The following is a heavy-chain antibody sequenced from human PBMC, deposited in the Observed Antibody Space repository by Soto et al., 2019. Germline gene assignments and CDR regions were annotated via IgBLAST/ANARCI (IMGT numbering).Heavy chain of an antibody. Sequence: SETLSLTCAVSGGSISSGGYSWSWIRQPPGKGLEFIGYIYQGGTTYYNPSLMSRVTISVDRSKNQFSLNLSSVTAADAAVYYCTRGSFGSGMDVWDQGTTVT. CDR2: IYQGGTT. CDR3: TRGSFGSGMDV. V-gene: IGHV4-30-2*01. CDR1: GGSISSGGYS. D-gene: IGHD3-10*01. J-gene: IGHJ6*02.